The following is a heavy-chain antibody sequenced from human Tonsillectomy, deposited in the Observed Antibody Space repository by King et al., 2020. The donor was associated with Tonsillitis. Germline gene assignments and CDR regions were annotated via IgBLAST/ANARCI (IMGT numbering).Heavy chain of an antibody. V-gene: IGHV3-15*01. D-gene: IGHD3-16*02. J-gene: IGHJ4*02. CDR2: IKSKTDGGTA. CDR1: GFTFNDAW. Sequence: VQLVESGGGFVKPGGSLRLACAASGFTFNDAWMSWVRQAPGKGLEWVGRIKSKTDGGTADYAAPVQGRFIISRDDSKKTLYLQVNSLKTEDTAVYYCLTDWDGHHRSNDYWGQGTLVTVSS. CDR3: LTDWDGHHRSNDY.